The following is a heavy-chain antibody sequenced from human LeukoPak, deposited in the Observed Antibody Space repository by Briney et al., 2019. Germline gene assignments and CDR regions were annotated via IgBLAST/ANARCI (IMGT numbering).Heavy chain of an antibody. Sequence: GGSLRLSCAASGFTFSSYSMNWVRQAPGKGLEWVSYISSSSSTIYYADSVKGRFTISRDNAKNSLYLQMNSLRAEDTAVYYCARDRSIPYDAFDIWGQGTMVTVSS. CDR3: ARDRSIPYDAFDI. CDR1: GFTFSSYS. J-gene: IGHJ3*02. CDR2: ISSSSSTI. V-gene: IGHV3-48*04. D-gene: IGHD2-2*02.